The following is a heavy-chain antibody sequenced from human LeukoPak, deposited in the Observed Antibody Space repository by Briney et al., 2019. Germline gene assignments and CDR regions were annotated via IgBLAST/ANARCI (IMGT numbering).Heavy chain of an antibody. CDR3: ARVGDGESPFGVGYYYGMDV. J-gene: IGHJ6*02. CDR1: GYSLTSYW. D-gene: IGHD3-3*01. Sequence: GESLKISCKGSGYSLTSYWIGWVRQLPGKGLEWMGIIYPGDSDTRYSPSFQGQVTISADKSISTAYLQWSSLKASDTAMYYCARVGDGESPFGVGYYYGMDVWGQGTTVTVSS. CDR2: IYPGDSDT. V-gene: IGHV5-51*01.